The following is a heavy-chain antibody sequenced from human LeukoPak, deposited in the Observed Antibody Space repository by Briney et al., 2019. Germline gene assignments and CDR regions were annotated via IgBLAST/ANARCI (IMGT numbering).Heavy chain of an antibody. Sequence: SETLSLTCAVYGGSFSGYYWSWIRQPPGKGLEWIGKINHSGSTNYNPSLKSRVTISVDTSKNQFSLKLSSVTAADTAVYYCARSGATYYYDSSLGNWGQGTLVTVSS. CDR2: INHSGST. CDR3: ARSGATYYYDSSLGN. J-gene: IGHJ4*02. CDR1: GGSFSGYY. D-gene: IGHD3-22*01. V-gene: IGHV4-34*01.